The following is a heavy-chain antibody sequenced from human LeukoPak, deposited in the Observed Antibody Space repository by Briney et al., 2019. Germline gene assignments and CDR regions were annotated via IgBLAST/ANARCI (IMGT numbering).Heavy chain of an antibody. Sequence: SETLSLTCSVSGDSISLSFYYWGWIRQPPGKALEWIGSVYYSGTTSYNPSLKSRVTISVDMSMNHSSLRLRSVTAADTAMYYCARGTLYRGWSYYLDFWGQGSQVTVSS. CDR2: VYYSGTT. D-gene: IGHD6-19*01. J-gene: IGHJ4*02. V-gene: IGHV4-39*07. CDR1: GDSISLSFYY. CDR3: ARGTLYRGWSYYLDF.